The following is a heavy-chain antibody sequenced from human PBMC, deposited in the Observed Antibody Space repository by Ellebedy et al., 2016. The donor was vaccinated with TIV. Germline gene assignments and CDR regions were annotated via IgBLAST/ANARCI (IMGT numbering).Heavy chain of an antibody. J-gene: IGHJ2*01. CDR2: INAGNGNT. Sequence: ASVKVSCXASGYTFTSYAMHWVRQAPGQRLEWMGWINAGNGNTKYSQKFQGRVTITRDTSASTAYMELSSLRSEDTAVYYCARYRGFNGSGTQQRGYFDLWGRGTLVTVSS. V-gene: IGHV1-3*01. CDR3: ARYRGFNGSGTQQRGYFDL. CDR1: GYTFTSYA. D-gene: IGHD3-10*01.